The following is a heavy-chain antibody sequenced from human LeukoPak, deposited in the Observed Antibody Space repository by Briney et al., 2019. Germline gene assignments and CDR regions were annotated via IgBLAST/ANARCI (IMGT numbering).Heavy chain of an antibody. CDR2: ISANGGST. CDR1: GFTFSTYA. Sequence: GGSLRLSCAASGFTFSTYAMSWVRQAPGKGLEWVSAISANGGSTFYADSVKGRFTISRDNSKKMVYLQMNSLRAEDTAVYYCAKPVSVDFWGQGTLVTVSS. J-gene: IGHJ4*02. D-gene: IGHD5/OR15-5a*01. V-gene: IGHV3-23*01. CDR3: AKPVSVDF.